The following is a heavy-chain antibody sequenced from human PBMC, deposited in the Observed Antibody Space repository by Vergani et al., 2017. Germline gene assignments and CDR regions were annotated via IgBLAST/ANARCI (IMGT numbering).Heavy chain of an antibody. CDR3: TRDRLDVVVVAATTFDY. J-gene: IGHJ4*02. V-gene: IGHV3-49*04. D-gene: IGHD2-15*01. Sequence: EVQLVESGGGLVKPGGSLRLSCAASGFTFSSYSMNWVRQAPGKGLEWVGFIRSKAYGGTTEYAASVKGRFTISRDDSKSIAYLQMNSLKTEDTAVYYCTRDRLDVVVVAATTFDYWGQGTLVTVSS. CDR1: GFTFSSYS. CDR2: IRSKAYGGTT.